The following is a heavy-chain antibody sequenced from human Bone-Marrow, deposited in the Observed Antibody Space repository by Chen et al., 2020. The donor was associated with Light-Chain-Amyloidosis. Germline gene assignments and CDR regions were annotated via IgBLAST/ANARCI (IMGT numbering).Heavy chain of an antibody. D-gene: IGHD5-12*01. J-gene: IGHJ5*02. Sequence: QVELQQWGAGLLKPSETLSLTCGIHNGAFGDDYWTWIRQPPGKGLQWIAEINHSGSANYNSSLKSRTTISVDKSKTQLSRRMIAVTAAVTDVYYCARYEPHFSDSIISGYTAWGQGTSVTVSS. CDR3: ARYEPHFSDSIISGYTA. CDR2: INHSGSA. CDR1: NGAFGDDY. V-gene: IGHV4-34*01.